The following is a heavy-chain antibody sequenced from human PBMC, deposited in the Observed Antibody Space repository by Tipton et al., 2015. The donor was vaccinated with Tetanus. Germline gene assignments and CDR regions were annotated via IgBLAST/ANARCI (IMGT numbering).Heavy chain of an antibody. CDR3: ARVGGVMVLNVNYGGNSDDGGYPDY. V-gene: IGHV1-18*04. CDR2: IRAYNGNT. CDR1: GYTFTSYG. D-gene: IGHD4-23*01. Sequence: QMQLVQSGAEVKKPGASVKVSCKASGYTFTSYGISWVRQAPGQGLEWMGWIRAYNGNTNYAQKLQGRVTMTTNTSTGPAYMEVRSLRADDTAVYYCARVGGVMVLNVNYGGNSDDGGYPDYWGQGTLVTVSS. J-gene: IGHJ4*02.